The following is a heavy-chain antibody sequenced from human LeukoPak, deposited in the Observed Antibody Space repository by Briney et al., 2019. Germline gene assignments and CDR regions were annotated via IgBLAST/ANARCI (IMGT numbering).Heavy chain of an antibody. D-gene: IGHD3-16*01. J-gene: IGHJ1*01. Sequence: GGSLRLSCAASGFTFSSNAMSWVRQAPGKGLEWVSGISGSGGSTHYADSVKGRFTISRENSKNTQSLQMNSLRAEDTAVYYCAKDDDWGRYKHWGQGTLVTVSS. CDR1: GFTFSSNA. CDR3: AKDDDWGRYKH. V-gene: IGHV3-23*01. CDR2: ISGSGGST.